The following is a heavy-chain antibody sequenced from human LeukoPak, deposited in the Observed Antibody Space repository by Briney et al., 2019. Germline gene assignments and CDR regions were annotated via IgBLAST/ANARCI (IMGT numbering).Heavy chain of an antibody. V-gene: IGHV3-7*04. CDR2: IKEDGSTR. CDR1: GFTFSNYW. J-gene: IGHJ4*02. Sequence: GGSLRLSCAASGFTFSNYWMTWVRQAPGKGLEWVANIKEDGSTRYLVDSVKGRFTISRDNAKNSVYLRMNSLRAEDTAVYYCARIGYRSSSLDYWGQGNLVTVSS. D-gene: IGHD6-13*01. CDR3: ARIGYRSSSLDY.